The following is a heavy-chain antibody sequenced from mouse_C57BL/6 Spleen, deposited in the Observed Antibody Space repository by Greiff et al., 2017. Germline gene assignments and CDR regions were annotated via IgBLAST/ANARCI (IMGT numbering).Heavy chain of an antibody. J-gene: IGHJ1*03. CDR3: ARYGSSYHWYFDV. V-gene: IGHV1-53*01. CDR1: GYTFTSYW. CDR2: INPSNGGT. Sequence: QVQLQQPGTELVKPGASVKMSCKASGYTFTSYWIHWVKQRPGQGLEWIGNINPSNGGTNYNEKFKSKATLTVDKSSSTAYMQLSSLTSDDSAVYYCARYGSSYHWYFDVWGTGTTVTVSS. D-gene: IGHD1-1*01.